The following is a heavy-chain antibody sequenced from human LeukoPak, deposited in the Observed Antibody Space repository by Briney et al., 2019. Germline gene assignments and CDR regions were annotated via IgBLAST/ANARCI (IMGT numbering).Heavy chain of an antibody. D-gene: IGHD2-21*01. CDR2: IYDSGNT. CDR1: GGSISSYY. Sequence: RSSETLSLTCTVSGGSISSYYWSWIRQPPGKGLEWIGYIYDSGNTNYNPSLKSRVTISVDTSKNQFSLKLSSVTVADTAVYYCTKGEGDYWGQGTLVTVSS. CDR3: TKGEGDY. J-gene: IGHJ4*02. V-gene: IGHV4-59*13.